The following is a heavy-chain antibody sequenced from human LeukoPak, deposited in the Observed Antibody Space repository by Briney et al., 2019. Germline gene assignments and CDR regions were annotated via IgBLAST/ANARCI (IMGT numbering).Heavy chain of an antibody. CDR1: GFTFDDYT. J-gene: IGHJ4*02. CDR2: ISWDGGST. D-gene: IGHD6-25*01. Sequence: GGSLGLSCAASGFTFDDYTMHWVRQAPGKGLEWVSLISWDGGSTYYADSVKGRFTISRDNSKSSLYLQMNSLRTEDTALYYCAKDMASYSSESYYFDYWGQGTLVTVSS. CDR3: AKDMASYSSESYYFDY. V-gene: IGHV3-43*01.